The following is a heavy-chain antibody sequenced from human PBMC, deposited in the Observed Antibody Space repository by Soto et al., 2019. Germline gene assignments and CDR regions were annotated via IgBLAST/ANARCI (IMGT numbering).Heavy chain of an antibody. D-gene: IGHD6-13*01. CDR1: GYTFSRYA. J-gene: IGHJ5*01. CDR3: ARDQQFRNWFDS. V-gene: IGHV1-3*01. CDR2: INAGNGNT. Sequence: GASVKVSCKASGYTFSRYAIHWVLQAPGQRLEWMGWINAGNGNTKYSQKFEGRVTLTTDTSANTVYMELSSLRFEDTALYYCARDQQFRNWFDSWGQGTLVTVSS.